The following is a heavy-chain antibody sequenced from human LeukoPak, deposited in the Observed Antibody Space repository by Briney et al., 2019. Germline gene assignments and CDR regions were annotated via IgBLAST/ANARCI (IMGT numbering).Heavy chain of an antibody. V-gene: IGHV3-7*01. CDR1: GFTFSSSF. CDR2: IAQDGGEK. CDR3: AREWNIQYSMGVDY. D-gene: IGHD3-3*01. Sequence: GGSLRLSCAASGFTFSSSFMSCVRQTPGKGLEWVANIAQDGGEKNYVVSVEGRFTISRDNAKNSLYLEMNLLRAEDTAVYYCAREWNIQYSMGVDYWGQGTLVTVSS. J-gene: IGHJ4*02.